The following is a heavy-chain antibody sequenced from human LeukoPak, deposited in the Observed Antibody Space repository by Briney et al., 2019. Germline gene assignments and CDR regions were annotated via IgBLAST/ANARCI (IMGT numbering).Heavy chain of an antibody. CDR3: AREFEYSTSGAGY. CDR1: GFPFSGYS. CDR2: MSILSGIT. D-gene: IGHD6-6*01. Sequence: GGSLRLSCAGSGFPFSGYSMGWVRQTPGKGLEWVSSMSILSGITYYAESVKGRFTVSSDNAKNLLHLQMNSLRVEDTAIYYCAREFEYSTSGAGYWGQGTLVTVSS. J-gene: IGHJ4*02. V-gene: IGHV3-21*01.